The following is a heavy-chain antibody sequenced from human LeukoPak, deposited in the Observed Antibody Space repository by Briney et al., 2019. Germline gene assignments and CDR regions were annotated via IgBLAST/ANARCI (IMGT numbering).Heavy chain of an antibody. J-gene: IGHJ4*02. CDR1: GFTFDDYA. CDR2: ISWNSGSI. Sequence: GGSLRLSCAASGFTFDDYAMHWVRQASGKGLEWVSGISWNSGSIGYADSVKGRFTISRDNAKNSLYLQMNSLRAEDTALYYCAKVGREVDYWGQGTLVTVSS. CDR3: AKVGREVDY. V-gene: IGHV3-9*01.